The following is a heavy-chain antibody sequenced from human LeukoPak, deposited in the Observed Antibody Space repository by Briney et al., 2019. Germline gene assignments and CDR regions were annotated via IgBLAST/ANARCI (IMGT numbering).Heavy chain of an antibody. J-gene: IGHJ4*02. V-gene: IGHV1-18*04. CDR1: GYTFTSYG. CDR3: AREVAAGYFDS. D-gene: IGHD6-13*01. CDR2: ISVYNGNT. Sequence: ASVTVSCKASGYTFTSYGNSWVRQAPGQGLEWMGWISVYNGNTNYAQKLQGRVTMTTDTSTSTAYMELRSLGSDDTAVYYCAREVAAGYFDSWGQGTLVTVSS.